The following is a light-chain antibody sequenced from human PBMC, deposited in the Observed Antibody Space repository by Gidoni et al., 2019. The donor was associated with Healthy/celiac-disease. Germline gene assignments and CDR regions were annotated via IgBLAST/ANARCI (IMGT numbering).Light chain of an antibody. CDR2: KAS. CDR3: EQNNSFTCT. V-gene: IGKV1-5*03. Sequence: DIQMTQSPSTLSASVGDRVTITCRASQSISSWLAWYQQKPGKAPKLLIYKASSLESGVPSRFTGGGYVREYTLSTSGAQRVEIATYYFEQNNSFTCTLGQGTKLEIK. J-gene: IGKJ2*01. CDR1: QSISSW.